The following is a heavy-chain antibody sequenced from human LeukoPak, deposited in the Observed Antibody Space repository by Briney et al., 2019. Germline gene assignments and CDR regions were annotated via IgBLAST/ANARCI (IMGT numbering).Heavy chain of an antibody. Sequence: GGSLRLSCVASGFTFSSYWMTWVRQAPGKGLEWVANIRQDGSEKYYVDSVKGRFTVSRDNAKNSVYLQMNSLRAEDTAVYYCARGGRSVVAGTSPYWGQGTLVTVSS. CDR1: GFTFSSYW. J-gene: IGHJ4*02. V-gene: IGHV3-7*01. CDR2: IRQDGSEK. CDR3: ARGGRSVVAGTSPY. D-gene: IGHD6-19*01.